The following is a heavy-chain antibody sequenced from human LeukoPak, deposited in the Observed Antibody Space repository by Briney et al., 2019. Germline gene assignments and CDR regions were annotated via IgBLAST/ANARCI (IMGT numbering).Heavy chain of an antibody. CDR1: VYTFTSYG. CDR3: ARGFQYSSGWYYFDF. CDR2: ISAYNGNT. Sequence: ASVKVSCKASVYTFTSYGISWVRQAPGQGLEWMGWISAYNGNTNYAQKLQGRVTMTTDTSTSTAYMELRSLRSDDTAVYYCARGFQYSSGWYYFDFWGQGTLVTVSS. V-gene: IGHV1-18*01. D-gene: IGHD6-19*01. J-gene: IGHJ4*02.